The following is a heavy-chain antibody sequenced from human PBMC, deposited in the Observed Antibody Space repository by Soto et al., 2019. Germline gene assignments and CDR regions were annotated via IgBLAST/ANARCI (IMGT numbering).Heavy chain of an antibody. J-gene: IGHJ4*02. CDR3: ARDRGGGDYVLQRPGIDY. D-gene: IGHD4-17*01. Sequence: QVQLVESGGGVVQPGRSLRLSCAASGFTFSSYGMHWVRQAPGKGLEWVSVIWYDGSNKYYADSVKGRFTISRDNSKNTLYLQMNSLRAEDTAVYYCARDRGGGDYVLQRPGIDYWGQGTLVTVSS. CDR1: GFTFSSYG. CDR2: IWYDGSNK. V-gene: IGHV3-33*01.